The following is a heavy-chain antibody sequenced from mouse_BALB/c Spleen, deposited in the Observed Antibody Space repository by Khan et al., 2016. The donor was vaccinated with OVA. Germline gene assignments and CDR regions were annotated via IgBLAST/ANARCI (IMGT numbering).Heavy chain of an antibody. CDR3: ARVYGGDFDY. CDR1: GYSITSDYA. D-gene: IGHD1-1*01. CDR2: ISYSGNT. V-gene: IGHV3-2*02. J-gene: IGHJ2*01. Sequence: EVQLQESGPGLVKPSQSLSLTCTVAGYSITSDYAWNWLRQFPGNKLEWMGYISYSGNTNYNPSLKSRISITRDTSENQFFLQLNSVTTEDTATYYCARVYGGDFDYWGHGTTLTVSS.